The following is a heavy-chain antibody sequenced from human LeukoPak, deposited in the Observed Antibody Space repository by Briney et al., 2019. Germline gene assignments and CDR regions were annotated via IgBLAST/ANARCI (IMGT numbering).Heavy chain of an antibody. V-gene: IGHV4-4*09. D-gene: IGHD2-21*01. Sequence: SETLSLTCTVSGGSISSYYWGWIRQPPGKGLEWIGYIYTSGSTNYNPSLKSRVTISVDTSKNQFSLKLSSVTAADTAVYYCARLFEPPKNWFDPWGQGTLVTVSS. J-gene: IGHJ5*02. CDR3: ARLFEPPKNWFDP. CDR1: GGSISSYY. CDR2: IYTSGST.